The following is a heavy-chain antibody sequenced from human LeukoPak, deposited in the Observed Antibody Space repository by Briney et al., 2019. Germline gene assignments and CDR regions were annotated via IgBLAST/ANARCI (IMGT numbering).Heavy chain of an antibody. J-gene: IGHJ4*02. Sequence: ASVKVSCKASGGTFSSYAISWVRQAPGQGLEWMGGIIPIFGTANYAQKFQGRVTITTDESTSTAYMELSSLRSEDTAVYYCARDKAPGSGYSIWGQGTLVTVSS. CDR3: ARDKAPGSGYSI. D-gene: IGHD3-22*01. CDR2: IIPIFGTA. V-gene: IGHV1-69*05. CDR1: GGTFSSYA.